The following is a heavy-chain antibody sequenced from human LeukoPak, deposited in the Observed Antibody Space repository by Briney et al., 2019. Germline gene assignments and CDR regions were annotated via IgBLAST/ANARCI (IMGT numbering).Heavy chain of an antibody. CDR1: GFTFSNAW. CDR2: IKSKTDGGTT. Sequence: GGSLRLSCAASGFTFSNAWMSWVRQAPGKGLEWVGRIKSKTDGGTTDYAAPVKGRFTIPRDDSKNTLYLQMNSLKTEDTAVYYCTTFGYGSGSYKVDWFDPWGQGTLVTVSS. J-gene: IGHJ5*02. D-gene: IGHD3-10*01. V-gene: IGHV3-15*01. CDR3: TTFGYGSGSYKVDWFDP.